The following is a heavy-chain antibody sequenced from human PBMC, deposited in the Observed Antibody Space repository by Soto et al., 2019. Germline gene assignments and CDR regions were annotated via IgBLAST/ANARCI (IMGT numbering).Heavy chain of an antibody. J-gene: IGHJ4*02. CDR2: IYHSGST. CDR1: GGPINSGGYY. D-gene: IGHD6-6*01. CDR3: ARGASLFDF. Sequence: SESLSLTCTVSGGPINSGGYYWSWTRQHPGKGLEWIGQIYHSGSTPYNPSPKRRVPMTVDTSKIQLYRRVYSVTAADTAVYYCARGASLFDFWGQGALLTVSS. V-gene: IGHV4-31*03.